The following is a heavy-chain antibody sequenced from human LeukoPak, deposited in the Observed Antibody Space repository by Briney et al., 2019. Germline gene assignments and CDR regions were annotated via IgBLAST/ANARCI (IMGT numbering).Heavy chain of an antibody. CDR1: GFIFSGYG. V-gene: IGHV3-48*04. D-gene: IGHD5-12*01. J-gene: IGHJ4*02. CDR3: ARAYSGYDYYFDY. CDR2: ISSSGSTI. Sequence: GGSLRLSCAASGFIFSGYGMHWVRQAPGKGLEWGSYISSSGSTIYYADSVKGRFTISRDNAKNSLYLQMNSLRAEDTAVYYCARAYSGYDYYFDYWGQGTLVTVSS.